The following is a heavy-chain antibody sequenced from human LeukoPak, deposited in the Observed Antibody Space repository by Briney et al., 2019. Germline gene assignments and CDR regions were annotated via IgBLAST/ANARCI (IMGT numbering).Heavy chain of an antibody. V-gene: IGHV3-66*01. Sequence: GGSLRLSCAASGFTFSSYSMNWVRQAPGKGLEWVSVIYAGGSTYYADSVKGRFTISRDNSKNTLYLQMISLRAEDTAVYYCATPRSYSSSWFQFDSWGQGTLVTVSS. J-gene: IGHJ4*02. CDR1: GFTFSSYS. CDR2: IYAGGST. CDR3: ATPRSYSSSWFQFDS. D-gene: IGHD6-13*01.